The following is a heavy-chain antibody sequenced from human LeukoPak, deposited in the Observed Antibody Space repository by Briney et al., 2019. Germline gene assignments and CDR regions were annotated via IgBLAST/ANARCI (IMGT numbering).Heavy chain of an antibody. J-gene: IGHJ6*03. CDR3: AKEDSARHYYYYMDV. D-gene: IGHD3/OR15-3a*01. V-gene: IGHV3-30*02. Sequence: GGSLRLSCAASGFTFSSYGMHWVRQAPGKGLEWVAVIRYDGSNKYYVDSVKGRFTISRDNSKNTLYLQMNSLRAEDTAVYYCAKEDSARHYYYYMDVWGKGTTVTVSS. CDR2: IRYDGSNK. CDR1: GFTFSSYG.